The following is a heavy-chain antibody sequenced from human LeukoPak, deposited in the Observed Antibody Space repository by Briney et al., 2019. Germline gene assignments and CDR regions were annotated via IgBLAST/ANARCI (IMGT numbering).Heavy chain of an antibody. Sequence: GGSLRLSCAASGFTFRSYWMSWVRQAPGKGLEWVANINQDGSEKYYVDSVKGRFTISRDNTKNSLYLQIKSLRGEDTAVYYCARDRTLAAIHNWGQGTLVTVSS. CDR2: INQDGSEK. V-gene: IGHV3-7*05. J-gene: IGHJ4*02. D-gene: IGHD2-15*01. CDR3: ARDRTLAAIHN. CDR1: GFTFRSYW.